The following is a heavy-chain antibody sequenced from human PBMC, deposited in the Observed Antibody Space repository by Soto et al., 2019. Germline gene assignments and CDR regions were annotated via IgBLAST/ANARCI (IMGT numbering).Heavy chain of an antibody. D-gene: IGHD5-12*01. J-gene: IGHJ6*02. CDR3: ARDRIVDIVATMNGMDV. CDR1: GGTFSSYA. V-gene: IGHV1-69*13. CDR2: VIPIFGTA. Sequence: SVKVSCKASGGTFSSYAISWVRQAPGQGLEWMGGVIPIFGTANYAQKFQGRVTITADESTSTAYMELSSLRSEDTAVYYCARDRIVDIVATMNGMDVWGQGTTVTVS.